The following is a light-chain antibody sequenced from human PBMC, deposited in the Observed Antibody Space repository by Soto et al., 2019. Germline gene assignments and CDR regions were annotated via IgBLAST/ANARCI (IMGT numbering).Light chain of an antibody. CDR1: QSINTW. J-gene: IGKJ2*01. Sequence: DIQRTQSPSTPSASVGDRVTITCRASQSINTWLAWYQQKPWKAPKLLIYKASSLRNGVPSRFSGRGSGTECTLTIYSLQPDDFASYYCQQYNGYPHTFSQGTKRELK. CDR2: KAS. CDR3: QQYNGYPHT. V-gene: IGKV1-5*03.